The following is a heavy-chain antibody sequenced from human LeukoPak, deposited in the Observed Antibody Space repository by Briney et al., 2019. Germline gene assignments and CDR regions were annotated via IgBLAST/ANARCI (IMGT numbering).Heavy chain of an antibody. V-gene: IGHV3-7*03. CDR1: GFTFSSYW. CDR2: IKQDGSEK. CDR3: ARGSAYSGYDFRAYNWFDP. J-gene: IGHJ5*02. D-gene: IGHD5-12*01. Sequence: PGGSLRLSCAASGFTFSSYWMSWVRQAPGKGLEWVANIKQDGSEKYYVDSVKGRFTISGDNAKNSLYLQMNSLRSDDTAVYYCARGSAYSGYDFRAYNWFDPWGQGTLVTVSS.